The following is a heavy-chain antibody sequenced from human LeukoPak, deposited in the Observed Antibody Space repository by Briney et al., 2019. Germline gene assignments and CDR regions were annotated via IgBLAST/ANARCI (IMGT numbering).Heavy chain of an antibody. V-gene: IGHV1-69*04. Sequence: ASVKVSGKASGGTVTSYAISWVRQAPGQGLEWMGRIIPILGMANYAQKFQGRVTITADKSTSTAYMELSSLRSEDTAVYYCARDADNCSSTSHRYREFMGAYYFDYWGQGTLVTVSS. CDR1: GGTVTSYA. CDR2: IIPILGMA. D-gene: IGHD2-2*01. J-gene: IGHJ4*02. CDR3: ARDADNCSSTSHRYREFMGAYYFDY.